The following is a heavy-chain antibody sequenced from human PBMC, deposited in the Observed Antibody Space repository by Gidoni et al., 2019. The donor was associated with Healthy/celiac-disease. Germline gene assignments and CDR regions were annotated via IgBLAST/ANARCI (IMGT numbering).Heavy chain of an antibody. CDR1: GFTFDDYA. J-gene: IGHJ4*02. CDR2: ISWNSGSI. V-gene: IGHV3-9*01. D-gene: IGHD6-19*01. CDR3: ARTGSGRRGYFDY. Sequence: EVQLVESGGGLVQPGRSLRLSCAASGFTFDDYAMHWVRQAPGKGLEWVSGISWNSGSIGYADSVKGRFTISRDNAKNSLYLQMNSLRAEDTALYYCARTGSGRRGYFDYWGQGTLVTVSS.